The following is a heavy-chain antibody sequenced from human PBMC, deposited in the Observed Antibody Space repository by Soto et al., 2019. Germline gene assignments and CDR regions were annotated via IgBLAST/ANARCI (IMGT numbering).Heavy chain of an antibody. Sequence: GGSLRLSCAASGFTFSSYGMHWVRQAPGKGLEWVAVIWYDGSNKYYADSVKGRFTISRDNSKNTLYLQMNSLRAEDTAVYYCARMGSGWPKPYYFDYWGQGTLVTVSS. J-gene: IGHJ4*02. CDR2: IWYDGSNK. CDR3: ARMGSGWPKPYYFDY. CDR1: GFTFSSYG. V-gene: IGHV3-33*01. D-gene: IGHD6-19*01.